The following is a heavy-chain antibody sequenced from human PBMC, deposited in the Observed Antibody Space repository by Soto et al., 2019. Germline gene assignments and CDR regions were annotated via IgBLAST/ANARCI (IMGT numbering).Heavy chain of an antibody. D-gene: IGHD6-6*01. J-gene: IGHJ6*03. CDR3: ARRARPDFYYMDV. Sequence: EVQLAESGGGLAQPGGSLRLSGGASGFTLRGYAMDWVRQAPGKGREYVSGISSNGVGTYYANSVQGRFTISRDNSKNTVYLQMGSLRPEDMAVYYCARRARPDFYYMDVWGKGTTVTVSS. CDR2: ISSNGVGT. CDR1: GFTLRGYA. V-gene: IGHV3-64*01.